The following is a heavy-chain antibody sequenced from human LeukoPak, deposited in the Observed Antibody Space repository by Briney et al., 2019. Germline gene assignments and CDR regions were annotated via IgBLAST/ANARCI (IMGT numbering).Heavy chain of an antibody. V-gene: IGHV3-13*01. CDR1: GFTFSSYD. CDR2: IGTAGDT. J-gene: IGHJ5*02. Sequence: GGSLRLSCAASGFTFSSYDMHWVRQAPGKGLEWVSAIGTAGDTYYPGSVKGRFTISRENAKNSLYLQMNSLRAGDTAVYYCARSFGGDNWFDPWGQGTLVTVSS. CDR3: ARSFGGDNWFDP. D-gene: IGHD4-23*01.